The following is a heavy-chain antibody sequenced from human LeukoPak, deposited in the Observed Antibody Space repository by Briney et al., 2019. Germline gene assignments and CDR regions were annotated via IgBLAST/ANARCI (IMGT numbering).Heavy chain of an antibody. CDR2: IIPIFGTA. Sequence: WASVKVSCKASGGTFSSYAISWVRQAPGQGLEWMGGIIPIFGTANYAQKFQGRVTITADKSTSTAYMELSSLRSEDTAVYYCATPTDRSFSGGFDPWGQGTLVTVSS. D-gene: IGHD3-10*01. V-gene: IGHV1-69*06. CDR3: ATPTDRSFSGGFDP. CDR1: GGTFSSYA. J-gene: IGHJ5*02.